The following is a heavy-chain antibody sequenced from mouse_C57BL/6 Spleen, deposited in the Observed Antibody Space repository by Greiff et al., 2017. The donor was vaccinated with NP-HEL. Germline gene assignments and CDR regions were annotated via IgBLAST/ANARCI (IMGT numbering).Heavy chain of an antibody. D-gene: IGHD2-12*01. J-gene: IGHJ4*01. CDR3: TTAYYSDYYAMDY. CDR2: IDPEDGDT. CDR1: GFNIKDYY. V-gene: IGHV14-1*01. Sequence: VQLQQSGAELVRPGASVKLSCTASGFNIKDYYMHWVKQRPEQGLEWIGRIDPEDGDTEYAPKFQGKATMTADTSSNTAYLQLSSLTSEDTAVYYCTTAYYSDYYAMDYWGQGTSVTVSS.